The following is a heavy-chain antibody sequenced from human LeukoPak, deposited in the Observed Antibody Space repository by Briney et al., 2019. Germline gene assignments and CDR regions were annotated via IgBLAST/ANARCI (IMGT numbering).Heavy chain of an antibody. Sequence: PSETLSLTCSVSGYSISRGYYWGWIRQPPGQGLGWIGGIHHSGSAYYKSSLKSRVTISVDTSRNQFSMKLSSVTAADTAVYYCARLPHCPGGKCRDGGVHIDYWGQGTLVTVSS. CDR2: IHHSGSA. J-gene: IGHJ4*02. V-gene: IGHV4-38-2*02. CDR1: GYSISRGYY. CDR3: ARLPHCPGGKCRDGGVHIDY. D-gene: IGHD2-8*02.